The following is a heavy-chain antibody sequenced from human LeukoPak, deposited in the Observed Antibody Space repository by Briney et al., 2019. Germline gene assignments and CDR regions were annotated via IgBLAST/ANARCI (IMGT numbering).Heavy chain of an antibody. Sequence: GGSLRLSCAASGFTFSSYEMIWVRQAPGKGLEWVSYISSSGSTIYYADSVKGRFTISRDNAKNSLYLQMNSLRAEDTAVYYCVRVQGSSWYPSFDFWGQGTLVTVSS. CDR2: ISSSGSTI. CDR3: VRVQGSSWYPSFDF. V-gene: IGHV3-48*03. CDR1: GFTFSSYE. J-gene: IGHJ4*02. D-gene: IGHD6-13*01.